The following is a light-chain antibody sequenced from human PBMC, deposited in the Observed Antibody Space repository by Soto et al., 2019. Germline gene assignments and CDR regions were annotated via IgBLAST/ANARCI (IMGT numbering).Light chain of an antibody. CDR1: SSDVGAYNY. V-gene: IGLV2-14*01. CDR2: DVS. J-gene: IGLJ1*01. CDR3: GSYTTSSNYV. Sequence: QSALTQPASVSGSPGQSITISCTGTSSDVGAYNYVSWYQQHPGKAPKLMIYDVSHRPSGVSHRFSGSKSGNTASLTIPGLQAEDEADYYCGSYTTSSNYVFGTGTKVTVL.